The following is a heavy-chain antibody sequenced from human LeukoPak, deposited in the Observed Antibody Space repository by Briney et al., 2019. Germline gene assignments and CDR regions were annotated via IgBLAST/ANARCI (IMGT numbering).Heavy chain of an antibody. CDR2: IKEDGSEK. J-gene: IGHJ4*02. Sequence: GGSLRLSCAASGFTFSSYWMTWVRQAPGKGLEWVANIKEDGSEKYYVDSVKGRFTISRDNAKNSLYLQMNSLRAEDTAVYYCARDYSGSYYLMLDYWGQGTLVTVSS. V-gene: IGHV3-7*01. D-gene: IGHD1-26*01. CDR1: GFTFSSYW. CDR3: ARDYSGSYYLMLDY.